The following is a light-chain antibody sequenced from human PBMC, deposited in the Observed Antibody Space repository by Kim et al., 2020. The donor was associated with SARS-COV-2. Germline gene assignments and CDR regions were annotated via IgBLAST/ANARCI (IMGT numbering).Light chain of an antibody. CDR1: SLRSYQ. V-gene: IGLV3-19*01. CDR2: GKN. CDR3: NSRDSSGNHLNVV. J-gene: IGLJ2*01. Sequence: GHTVRTTCLGDSLRSYQASWYQQKPCQAPVLVIYGKNNRPSGITDRFFGSSSGNTASLTITGVQAEDEAAYYCNSRDSSGNHLNVVFGGGTQLTVL.